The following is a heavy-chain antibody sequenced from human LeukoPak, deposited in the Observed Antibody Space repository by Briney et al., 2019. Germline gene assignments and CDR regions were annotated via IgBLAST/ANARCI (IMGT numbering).Heavy chain of an antibody. CDR1: GFTFSSYS. CDR2: ISSSSSYI. Sequence: PGGSLRLSCAASGFTFSSYSMNWVRQAPGKGLEWVSSISSSSSYIYYADSVKGRFTISRDNAKNSLYLQMNSLRAEDTAVYYCARNYDILTGFPHPEWWSDPWGQGTLVTVSS. D-gene: IGHD3-9*01. J-gene: IGHJ5*02. CDR3: ARNYDILTGFPHPEWWSDP. V-gene: IGHV3-21*01.